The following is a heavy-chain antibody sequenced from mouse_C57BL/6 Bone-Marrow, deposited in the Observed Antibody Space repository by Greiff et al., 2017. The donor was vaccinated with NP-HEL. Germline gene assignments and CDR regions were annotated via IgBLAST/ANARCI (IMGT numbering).Heavy chain of an antibody. CDR2: IYPGDGDT. CDR1: GYAFSSYW. CDR3: AREGYYYGRSLAWVAY. J-gene: IGHJ3*01. V-gene: IGHV1-80*01. D-gene: IGHD1-1*01. Sequence: QVQLQQSGAELVKPGASVKISCKASGYAFSSYWMNWVKQRPGKGLEWIGQIYPGDGDTNYNGKFKGKATLTADKSSSTAYMQLSSLTSEDSAVYFCAREGYYYGRSLAWVAYWGQGTLGTVSA.